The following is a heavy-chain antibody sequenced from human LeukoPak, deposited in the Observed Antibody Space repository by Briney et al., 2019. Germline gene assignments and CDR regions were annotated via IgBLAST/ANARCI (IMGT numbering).Heavy chain of an antibody. D-gene: IGHD1-26*01. J-gene: IGHJ6*03. Sequence: ETLSLTCTVSGGSISSYYWSWIRQPPGKGLEWIGYIYYSGSTNYNPSLKSRVTISVDTSKNQFSLKLSSVTAADTAVYYCARVPIVGAIILGYYYMGVWGKGTTVTVSS. CDR1: GGSISSYY. V-gene: IGHV4-59*01. CDR2: IYYSGST. CDR3: ARVPIVGAIILGYYYMGV.